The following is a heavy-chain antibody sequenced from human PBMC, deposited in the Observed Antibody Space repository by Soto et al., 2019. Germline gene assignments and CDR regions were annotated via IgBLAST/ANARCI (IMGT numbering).Heavy chain of an antibody. CDR3: ARDDVRAEYCSSTSRALAYYY. Sequence: GASVKVSCKASGYTFTSYGISWVRQAPGQGLEWMGWISAYNGNTNYAQKLQGRVTMTTDTSTSTACMELRSLRSDDTAVYYCARDDVRAEYCSSTSRALAYYYWGQGTLVTVSS. V-gene: IGHV1-18*01. D-gene: IGHD2-2*01. CDR1: GYTFTSYG. CDR2: ISAYNGNT. J-gene: IGHJ4*02.